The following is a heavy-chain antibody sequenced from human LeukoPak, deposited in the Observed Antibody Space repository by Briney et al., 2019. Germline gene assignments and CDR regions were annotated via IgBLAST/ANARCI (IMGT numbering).Heavy chain of an antibody. J-gene: IGHJ4*02. V-gene: IGHV3-23*01. CDR3: TTWVGAHFDF. D-gene: IGHD1-26*01. CDR1: GFTFSNYA. Sequence: GGSLRLSYAASGFTFSNYAMSWVRKAPGKGLEWVSTIDGPTYRTHYADSVMGRFTISRDNSKNTLYLQMNSLRVEDTAVYFCTTWVGAHFDFWGQGTLVTVSS. CDR2: IDGPTYRT.